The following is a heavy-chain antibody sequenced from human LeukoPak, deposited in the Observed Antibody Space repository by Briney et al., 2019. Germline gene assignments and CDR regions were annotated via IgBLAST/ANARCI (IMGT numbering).Heavy chain of an antibody. CDR3: ARVNIVVVTARFDY. Sequence: NPSETLSLTCTVSGGSISSSSYYWGWIRQPPGKGLEWIGSIYYSGSTYYNPSLKSRVTISVDTSKNQFSLKLSSVTAADTAVYYCARVNIVVVTARFDYWGQGTLVTVSS. D-gene: IGHD2-21*02. CDR1: GGSISSSSYY. CDR2: IYYSGST. V-gene: IGHV4-39*07. J-gene: IGHJ4*02.